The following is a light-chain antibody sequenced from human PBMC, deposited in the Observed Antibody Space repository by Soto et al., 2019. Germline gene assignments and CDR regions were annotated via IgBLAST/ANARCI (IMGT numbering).Light chain of an antibody. CDR1: SSDVGGYKY. Sequence: QSALTQPASVSGSPGQSIIISCTGTSSDVGGYKYVSWYQQHPDKAPKLIIFEVSNRPSGISSRFSGSKSGNTASLTISGLQAEDEADYYCASYTSSCTSVIFGRGTKVTVL. J-gene: IGLJ2*01. CDR3: ASYTSSCTSVI. V-gene: IGLV2-14*01. CDR2: EVS.